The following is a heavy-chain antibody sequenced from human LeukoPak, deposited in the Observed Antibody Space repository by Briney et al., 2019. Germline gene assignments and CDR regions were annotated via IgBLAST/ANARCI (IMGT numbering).Heavy chain of an antibody. J-gene: IGHJ4*02. D-gene: IGHD3-10*01. V-gene: IGHV1-2*02. Sequence: ASVKVSFKASGYTITGYYMHWVRQAPGHGLEWMGRINPNSGNTNFAQKFQGRVTMTRDTAISTAYMELSRLKSDDTAVYYCARDLWYGSGSLGYWGQGTLVTVSS. CDR1: GYTITGYY. CDR3: ARDLWYGSGSLGY. CDR2: INPNSGNT.